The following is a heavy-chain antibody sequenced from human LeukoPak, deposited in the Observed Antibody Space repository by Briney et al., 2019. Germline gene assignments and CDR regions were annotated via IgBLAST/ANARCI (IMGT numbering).Heavy chain of an antibody. CDR1: GFTFSSYW. V-gene: IGHV3-7*03. J-gene: IGHJ4*02. CDR2: IKQDGSEK. Sequence: PGGSLRLSCAASGFTFSSYWMSWVRQAPGKRLEWVANIKQDGSEKYYVDSVKGRFTISRDNAKNSLYLQMNSLRAEDTALYYCAKGSYGSGSYVDYWGQGTLITVSS. CDR3: AKGSYGSGSYVDY. D-gene: IGHD3-10*01.